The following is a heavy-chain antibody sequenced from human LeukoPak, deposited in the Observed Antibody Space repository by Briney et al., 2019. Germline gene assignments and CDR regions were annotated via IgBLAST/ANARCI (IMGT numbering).Heavy chain of an antibody. Sequence: GGSLRLSCAASGFNFASNWMHWVRQPPGKGLFWFSRINSGGSGTSYADSVEGRFTISRDNAKNTLYLQMDSLRAGDTAVYYCAKARSGYSTDAFDIWGQGTMVTVSS. J-gene: IGHJ3*02. D-gene: IGHD3-22*01. CDR2: INSGGSGT. CDR3: AKARSGYSTDAFDI. CDR1: GFNFASNW. V-gene: IGHV3-74*01.